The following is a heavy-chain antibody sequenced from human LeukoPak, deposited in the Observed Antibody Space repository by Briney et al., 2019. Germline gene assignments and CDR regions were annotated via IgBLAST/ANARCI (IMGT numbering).Heavy chain of an antibody. CDR2: LYRVGDT. D-gene: IGHD3-22*01. CDR3: ASAFPYYDSSGYYFND. J-gene: IGHJ4*02. V-gene: IGHV3-66*01. Sequence: GGSLRLSCAASGFTVSSSFMSWVRQAPGKGLEWVAVLYRVGDTYYRDSVRGRFTISRDNSKNTLYLQMNSLRAEDTAVYYCASAFPYYDSSGYYFNDWGQGTLVTVSS. CDR1: GFTVSSSF.